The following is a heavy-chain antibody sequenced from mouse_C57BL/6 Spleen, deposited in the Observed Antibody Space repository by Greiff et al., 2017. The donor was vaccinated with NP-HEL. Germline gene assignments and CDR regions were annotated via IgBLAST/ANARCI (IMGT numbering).Heavy chain of an antibody. CDR2: INPSNGGT. Sequence: VQLQQPGTELVKPGASVKLSCKASGYTFTSYWMHWVKQRPGQGLEWIGNINPSNGGTNYNEKFKSKATLTVDKSSSTAYMQLSSLTSVASAGYYCSRSSVYYTLMDYWGQGTSVTVSS. D-gene: IGHD2-12*01. CDR1: GYTFTSYW. V-gene: IGHV1-53*01. J-gene: IGHJ4*01. CDR3: SRSSVYYTLMDY.